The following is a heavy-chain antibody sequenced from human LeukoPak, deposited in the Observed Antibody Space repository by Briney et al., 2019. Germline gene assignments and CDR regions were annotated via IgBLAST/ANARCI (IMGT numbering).Heavy chain of an antibody. CDR2: ISAYNGKT. Sequence: ASVKVSFQASGYTLTSYGISWVSQAPGQGREWMGRISAYNGKTNYAQKVQGRVTVTTDASTSTAYMELRSLRSDDTAVYYCARDSWYYDSSGYRGDYWGQGTLVTVSS. J-gene: IGHJ4*01. CDR3: ARDSWYYDSSGYRGDY. CDR1: GYTLTSYG. D-gene: IGHD3-22*01. V-gene: IGHV1-18*01.